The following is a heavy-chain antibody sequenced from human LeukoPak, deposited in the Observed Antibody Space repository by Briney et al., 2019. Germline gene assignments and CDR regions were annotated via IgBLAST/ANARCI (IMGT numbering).Heavy chain of an antibody. J-gene: IGHJ4*02. Sequence: SETLSLTCTVSGGSISSYYCIWIRQPPGKGLEWIGSMFYSGSTNYNPSLKSRVTISPDTSKNEFSLKLSSVTAADTAVYYCARWSGSYYGVFDYWGQGTLVTVSS. CDR2: MFYSGST. CDR3: ARWSGSYYGVFDY. V-gene: IGHV4-59*08. CDR1: GGSISSYY. D-gene: IGHD1-26*01.